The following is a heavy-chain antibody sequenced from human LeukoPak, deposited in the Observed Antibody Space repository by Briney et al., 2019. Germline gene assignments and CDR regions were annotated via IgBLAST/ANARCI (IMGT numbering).Heavy chain of an antibody. Sequence: SETLSLTCTVSGGSIIGYYWSWIRQSAGKGLEWIGRIYTSGSTNYNPSLKSRVTMSVDTSKNQFSLKLTSVTAADTAVYYCARDRNYGSGNLFDYWGQGTLVTVPS. CDR3: ARDRNYGSGNLFDY. CDR1: GGSIIGYY. D-gene: IGHD3-10*01. V-gene: IGHV4-4*07. CDR2: IYTSGST. J-gene: IGHJ4*02.